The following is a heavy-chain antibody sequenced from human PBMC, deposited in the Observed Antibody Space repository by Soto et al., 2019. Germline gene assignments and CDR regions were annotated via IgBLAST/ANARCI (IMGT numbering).Heavy chain of an antibody. J-gene: IGHJ6*02. CDR2: IYPGDSDT. V-gene: IGHV5-51*01. CDR1: GYSFTSYW. Sequence: PGESLKISCKGSGYSFTSYWIGWVRQMPGKGLEWMGIIYPGDSDTRYSPSFQGQVTISADKSISTAYLQWSSLKASDTAMYYCARHEPGYGDYYYYYGMDVWGQGTTVTVSS. CDR3: ARHEPGYGDYYYYYGMDV. D-gene: IGHD4-17*01.